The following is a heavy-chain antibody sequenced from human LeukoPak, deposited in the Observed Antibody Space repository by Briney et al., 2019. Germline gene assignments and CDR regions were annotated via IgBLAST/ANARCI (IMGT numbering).Heavy chain of an antibody. CDR1: GFTFSTYW. CDR3: ARDRLGAEYDY. J-gene: IGHJ4*02. Sequence: GGSLRLSCAASGFTFSTYWMSWVRQAPGKGLEWVANIKQDGTEKYYVDSVKGRFTISRDNAKKSLYLQMNSLRAEDTAVYYCARDRLGAEYDYWGQGTLVTISS. CDR2: IKQDGTEK. D-gene: IGHD3-16*01. V-gene: IGHV3-7*01.